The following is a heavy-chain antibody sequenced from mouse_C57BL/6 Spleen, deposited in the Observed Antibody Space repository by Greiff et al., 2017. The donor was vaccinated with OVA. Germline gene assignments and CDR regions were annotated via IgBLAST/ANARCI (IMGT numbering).Heavy chain of an antibody. CDR1: GYTFTDYN. D-gene: IGHD5-1*01. J-gene: IGHJ4*01. CDR3: ARTLDGSTYYYAMDY. Sequence: VQLQQSGPELVKPGASVKMSCKASGYTFTDYNMHWVKQSHGKSLEWIGYINPNNGGTSFNQKFKGKATLTVNKSSSTAYMELRSLTSEDSAVYYCARTLDGSTYYYAMDYWGQGTSVTVAS. V-gene: IGHV1-22*01. CDR2: INPNNGGT.